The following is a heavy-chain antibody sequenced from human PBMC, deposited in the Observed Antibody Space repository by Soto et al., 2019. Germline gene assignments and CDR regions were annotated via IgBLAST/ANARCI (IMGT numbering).Heavy chain of an antibody. V-gene: IGHV4-39*01. CDR3: ASQATGYYYGWFDP. CDR1: GGSISRSDYY. CDR2: FRAGGNT. J-gene: IGHJ5*02. D-gene: IGHD3-22*01. Sequence: SETLSLTCTVSGGSISRSDYYWGWIRQPPEKGLEWIGSFRAGGNTFYNPFLKSRVIISVDTSTNQFSLKLTSVTAADTFVYFCASQATGYYYGWFDPWGQGTLVTVSS.